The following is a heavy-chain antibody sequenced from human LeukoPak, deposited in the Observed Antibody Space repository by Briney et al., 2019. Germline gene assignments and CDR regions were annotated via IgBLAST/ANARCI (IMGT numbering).Heavy chain of an antibody. CDR1: GYTFTSYG. CDR3: ARAVLRFLEWPARGAMDV. J-gene: IGHJ6*03. D-gene: IGHD3-3*01. CDR2: IIPIFGTA. Sequence: GASVKVSCKASGYTFTSYGISWVRQAPGQGLEWMGGIIPIFGTANYAQKFQGRVTITTDESTSTAYMELSSLRSEDTAVYYCARAVLRFLEWPARGAMDVWGKGTTVTVSS. V-gene: IGHV1-69*05.